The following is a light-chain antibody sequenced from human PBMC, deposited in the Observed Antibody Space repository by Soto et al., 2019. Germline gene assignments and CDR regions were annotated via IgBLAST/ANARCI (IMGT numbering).Light chain of an antibody. J-gene: IGKJ5*01. CDR2: AAS. V-gene: IGKV1-8*01. CDR1: QGISSY. Sequence: AIRMTQSPSSLSASTGDRVTITCRASQGISSYLAWYQQKPGKAPKLLIYAASTLQSGVPSRFSGSGSGTDFTRTISCLQSEDFATDYCQQYYSYPITFGQGTRLEIK. CDR3: QQYYSYPIT.